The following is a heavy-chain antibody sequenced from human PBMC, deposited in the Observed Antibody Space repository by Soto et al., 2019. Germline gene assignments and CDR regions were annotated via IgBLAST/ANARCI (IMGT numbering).Heavy chain of an antibody. V-gene: IGHV1-18*01. Sequence: ASVKVSCKASGYTFTSYGISWVRQAPGQGLEWMGWISAYNGNTDYAQKLQGRVTMTTDTSTSTAYMELRSLRSDDTAVYYCARYIAARSHYYYYMDVWGKGTTVTVSS. J-gene: IGHJ6*03. CDR2: ISAYNGNT. CDR3: ARYIAARSHYYYYMDV. CDR1: GYTFTSYG. D-gene: IGHD6-6*01.